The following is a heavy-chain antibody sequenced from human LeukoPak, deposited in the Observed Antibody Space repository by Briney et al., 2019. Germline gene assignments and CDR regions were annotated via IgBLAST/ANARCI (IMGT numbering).Heavy chain of an antibody. CDR2: ISSSGSTI. V-gene: IGHV3-48*03. D-gene: IGHD4-17*01. Sequence: GGYLRLSCAASGFTFSSYEMNWVRQAPGKGLEWVSYISSSGSTIYYADSVKGRFTISRDNAKNSLYLQMNSLRAEDTAVYYCARDYGPTYYYYYGMDVWGQGPTVTVSS. CDR1: GFTFSSYE. CDR3: ARDYGPTYYYYYGMDV. J-gene: IGHJ6*02.